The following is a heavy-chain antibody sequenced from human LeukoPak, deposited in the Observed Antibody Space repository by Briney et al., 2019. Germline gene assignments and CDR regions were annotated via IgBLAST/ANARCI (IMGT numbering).Heavy chain of an antibody. CDR2: ISSSGSTI. CDR1: GFTFSDYY. CDR3: ARVGEKAFHLWPEIDY. Sequence: GGSLRLSCAASGFTFSDYYMSWIRQAPGKGLEWVSYISSSGSTIYYADSVKGRFTISRDNAKNSLYLQMNSLRAEDTAVYYCARVGEKAFHLWPEIDYWGQGTLVTVSS. V-gene: IGHV3-11*04. J-gene: IGHJ4*02. D-gene: IGHD5-24*01.